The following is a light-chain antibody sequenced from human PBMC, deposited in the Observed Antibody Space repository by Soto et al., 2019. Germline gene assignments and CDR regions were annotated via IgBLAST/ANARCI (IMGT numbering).Light chain of an antibody. CDR2: EVS. Sequence: QSVLTQPASVSGSPGQSITISCTGTSSDVGWFDYVSWYRHHPGKAPKLMIYEVSKRPSGVPDRFSGSKSGNTASLTVSGLHAEDEADYYCNSYAGSNNWVFGGGTKLTVL. CDR3: NSYAGSNNWV. V-gene: IGLV2-8*01. J-gene: IGLJ3*02. CDR1: SSDVGWFDY.